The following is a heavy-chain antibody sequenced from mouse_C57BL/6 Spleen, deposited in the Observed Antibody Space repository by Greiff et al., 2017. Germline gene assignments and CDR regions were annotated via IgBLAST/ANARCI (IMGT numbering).Heavy chain of an antibody. J-gene: IGHJ4*01. CDR3: ARNGTTVVGYAMDY. Sequence: VQLKESGPGLVAPSQCLSITCTASGFSLTSYAISWVRQPPGKGLEWLGVIWTGGGANYNSAPKSRLNISKNNSKSQVVLKMNSRQTDDTARYYCARNGTTVVGYAMDYWGQGTSVTVSS. D-gene: IGHD1-1*01. CDR2: IWTGGGA. CDR1: GFSLTSYA. V-gene: IGHV2-9-1*01.